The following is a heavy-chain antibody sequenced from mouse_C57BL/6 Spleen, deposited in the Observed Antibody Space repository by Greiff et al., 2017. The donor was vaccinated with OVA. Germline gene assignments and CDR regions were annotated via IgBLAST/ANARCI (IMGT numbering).Heavy chain of an antibody. Sequence: QVHVKQPGAELVKPGASVKLSCKASGYTFTSYWMHWVKQRPGQGLEWIGMIHPNSGSTNYNDKFKSKSTLTVSPSSRTAYMQLSSLTSEDSAVXYCARKDYSNWYFDVWGTGTTVTVSS. CDR1: GYTFTSYW. V-gene: IGHV1-64*01. D-gene: IGHD2-12*01. J-gene: IGHJ1*03. CDR2: IHPNSGST. CDR3: ARKDYSNWYFDV.